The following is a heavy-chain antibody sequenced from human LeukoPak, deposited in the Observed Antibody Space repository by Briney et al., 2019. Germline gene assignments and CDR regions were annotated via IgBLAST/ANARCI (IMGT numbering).Heavy chain of an antibody. V-gene: IGHV3-11*06. CDR1: GFSFSDYY. CDR3: TRVGSSGSVDY. CDR2: ISSRTSDT. D-gene: IGHD1-1*01. J-gene: IGHJ4*02. Sequence: GGSLRLSCAASGFSFSDYYMSWIRQAPGKGLEWVSYISSRTSDTNYVDSVKGRFTISRDNAKNSLFLQMNSLRAEDTAVYYCTRVGSSGSVDYWGQGTLVADSS.